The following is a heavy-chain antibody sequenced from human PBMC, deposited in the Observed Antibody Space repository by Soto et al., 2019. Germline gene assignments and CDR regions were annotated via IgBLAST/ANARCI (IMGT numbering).Heavy chain of an antibody. Sequence: GGSLRLSCAASGFTFSSFAMSWVRQAPGKGLEWVSAISGSGGSTYYADTVKGRFTISRDNSKNTPYLQMNSLRAEDTAVYYCAKELKGPYSNYETWGQGTLVTVSS. J-gene: IGHJ5*02. V-gene: IGHV3-23*01. D-gene: IGHD4-4*01. CDR1: GFTFSSFA. CDR3: AKELKGPYSNYET. CDR2: ISGSGGST.